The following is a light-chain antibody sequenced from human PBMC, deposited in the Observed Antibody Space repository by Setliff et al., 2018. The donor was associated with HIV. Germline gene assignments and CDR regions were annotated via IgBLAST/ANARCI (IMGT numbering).Light chain of an antibody. CDR1: SSDFGTNNL. Sequence: QSALTQPASVSGSPGQSITISCTGTSSDFGTNNLVSWYQQHPGKAPKLMIYEVNKRPSGVSDRFSGSRSGNAASLTISGLQGEDGADYFCCSYAGRHIYVFGTGTKVTV. CDR3: CSYAGRHIYV. CDR2: EVN. V-gene: IGLV2-23*02. J-gene: IGLJ1*01.